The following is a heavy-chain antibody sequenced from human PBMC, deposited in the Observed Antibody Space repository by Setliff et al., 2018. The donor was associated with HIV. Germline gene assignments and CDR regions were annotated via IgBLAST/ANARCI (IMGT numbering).Heavy chain of an antibody. D-gene: IGHD5-18*01. V-gene: IGHV1-24*01. CDR3: TTDRRRYSMNDVFDI. J-gene: IGHJ3*02. Sequence: ASVKVSCKASGYIFGSYNMHWVRQAPAEGLEWMGGFDPEEGKTIYAQRFQGRVTMTEDTSTDTAYMELSSLRSEDTAVYYCTTDRRRYSMNDVFDIWGQGTMVTVSS. CDR2: FDPEEGKT. CDR1: GYIFGSYN.